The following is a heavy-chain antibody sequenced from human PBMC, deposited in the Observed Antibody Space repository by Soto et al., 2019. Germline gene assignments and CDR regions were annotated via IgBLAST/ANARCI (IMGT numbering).Heavy chain of an antibody. CDR1: GFTFSSHA. V-gene: IGHV3-23*01. CDR2: ISGSGGRT. Sequence: EVELLDSGGGLVQPGGSLRLSCVASGFTFSSHAMTWVRQAPGKGLEWVSAISGSGGRTYYADSVKGRFTISRDNSKNTLYLQMNSLRAEDTAVYYCVKDIVEVLVPMGYFDCWGQGTLVTVSS. CDR3: VKDIVEVLVPMGYFDC. J-gene: IGHJ4*02. D-gene: IGHD2-2*01.